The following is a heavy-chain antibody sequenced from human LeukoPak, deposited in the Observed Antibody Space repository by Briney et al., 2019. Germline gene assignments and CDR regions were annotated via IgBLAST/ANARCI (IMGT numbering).Heavy chain of an antibody. J-gene: IGHJ4*02. CDR3: AKDGNSGTYYSIDY. D-gene: IGHD1-26*01. CDR1: GFTFSNYA. Sequence: QTGGSLRLSCAASGFTFSNYAMHWVRQAPGKGLEWVTFIRYDGINKYYADSVKGRFAISRDNSKNTLYLQMNSLRAGDTAVYYCAKDGNSGTYYSIDYWGQGTLVTVSS. CDR2: IRYDGINK. V-gene: IGHV3-30*02.